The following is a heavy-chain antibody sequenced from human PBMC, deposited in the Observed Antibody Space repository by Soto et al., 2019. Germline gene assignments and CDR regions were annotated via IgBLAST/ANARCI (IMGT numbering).Heavy chain of an antibody. D-gene: IGHD5-18*01. CDR3: AKDGTAIAPDAFDI. V-gene: IGHV3-23*01. CDR2: ISGSGGST. CDR1: GCTFGDHA. J-gene: IGHJ3*02. Sequence: PLRLSYAVSGCTFGDHAIRWVRQAPGKGLEWVSAISGSGGSTYYADSVKGRFTISRDNSKNTLYLQMNSLRAEDTAVYYCAKDGTAIAPDAFDIWGQGTMVTVS.